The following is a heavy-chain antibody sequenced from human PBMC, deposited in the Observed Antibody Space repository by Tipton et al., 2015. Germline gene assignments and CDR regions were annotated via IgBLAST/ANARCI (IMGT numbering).Heavy chain of an antibody. D-gene: IGHD3-22*01. CDR2: IYYSGST. CDR3: ARDAWAGDSRGFYYIY. CDR1: GGSIGSHF. Sequence: TLSLTCTVSGGSIGSHFWSWIRQSPGEGLEWIGYIYYSGSTNYNPSLRSRVAMSMDTSKNQFSLKLSSVIAADTAVYYCARDAWAGDSRGFYYIYWGQGTLVRVSS. J-gene: IGHJ4*02. V-gene: IGHV4-59*11.